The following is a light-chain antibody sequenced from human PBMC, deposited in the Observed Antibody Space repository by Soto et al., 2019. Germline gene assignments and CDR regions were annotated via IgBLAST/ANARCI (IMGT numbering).Light chain of an antibody. Sequence: QLVLTQPPSVSGAPGQRVTISCTGSSSNIGAHYDVHWYQQLPGTAPKLLIYANSNRPSGVPDRFSGSKSGTSASLAITGLQAEDEADYYCQSYDSSLSGSNWVFGGGTKVTVL. CDR3: QSYDSSLSGSNWV. J-gene: IGLJ3*02. V-gene: IGLV1-40*01. CDR1: SSNIGAHYD. CDR2: ANS.